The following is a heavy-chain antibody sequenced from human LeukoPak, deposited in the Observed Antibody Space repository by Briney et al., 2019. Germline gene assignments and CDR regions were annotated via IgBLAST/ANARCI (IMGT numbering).Heavy chain of an antibody. CDR1: GFTFGDYA. V-gene: IGHV3-49*04. J-gene: IGHJ6*03. CDR2: IRSKAYGGTT. CDR3: AKGELWFGEAYYYMDV. D-gene: IGHD3-10*01. Sequence: AGGSLRLSCTASGFTFGDYAMSWVRQAPGKGLEWVGFIRSKAYGGTTEYAASVKGRFTISRDDSKSIAYLQMNSLKTEDTAVYYCAKGELWFGEAYYYMDVWGKGTTVTISS.